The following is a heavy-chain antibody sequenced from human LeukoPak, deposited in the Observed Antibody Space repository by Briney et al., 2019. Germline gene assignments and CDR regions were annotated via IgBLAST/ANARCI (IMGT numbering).Heavy chain of an antibody. V-gene: IGHV4-59*01. CDR2: IYYSGST. D-gene: IGHD3-22*01. J-gene: IGHJ5*02. CDR1: GGSISHYY. CDR3: ARGYYDSSGYLISYNWFDP. Sequence: SETLSFTCTVSGGSISHYYWSWIRQPPGKGLEWIGYIYYSGSTNYNPSLKSQVTISVDTSKNQFSLKLSSVTAADTAVYYCARGYYDSSGYLISYNWFDPWGQGTLVTVSS.